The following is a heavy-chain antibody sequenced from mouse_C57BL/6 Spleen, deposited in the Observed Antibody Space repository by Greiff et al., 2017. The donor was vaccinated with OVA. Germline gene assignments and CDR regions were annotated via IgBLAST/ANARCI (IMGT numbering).Heavy chain of an antibody. J-gene: IGHJ2*01. D-gene: IGHD1-1*01. CDR2: ISSGSSTI. CDR1: GFTFSDYG. Sequence: EVQLQESGGGLVKPGGSLKLSCAASGFTFSDYGMHWVRQAPEKGLEWVAYISSGSSTIYYADTVKGRFTISRDNAKNTLFLQMTSLRSEDTAMYYCARGAVVEYWGQGTTLTASS. V-gene: IGHV5-17*01. CDR3: ARGAVVEY.